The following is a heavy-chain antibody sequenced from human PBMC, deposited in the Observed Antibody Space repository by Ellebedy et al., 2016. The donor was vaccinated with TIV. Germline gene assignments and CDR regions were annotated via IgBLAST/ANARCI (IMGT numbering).Heavy chain of an antibody. D-gene: IGHD3-3*01. V-gene: IGHV4-34*01. CDR3: ARGALAILGVVTGYYGLDV. CDR2: INDRGST. Sequence: MPSETLSLTCAVYGGSFSGNYWSWIRQPPGKGLEWIGEINDRGSTNYNPSLKSRVTISVDTSKNQFSLKLTSVSAADTAVDYCARGALAILGVVTGYYGLDVWGQGTTVTVSS. J-gene: IGHJ6*02. CDR1: GGSFSGNY.